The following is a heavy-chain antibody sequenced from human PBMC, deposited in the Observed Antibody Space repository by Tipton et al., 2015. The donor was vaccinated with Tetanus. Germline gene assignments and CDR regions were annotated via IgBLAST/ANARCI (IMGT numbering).Heavy chain of an antibody. V-gene: IGHV4-30-2*03. Sequence: LRLSCTVSGDSITSSKYSWNWIRQPPGKGLEWIGYVYHTGSTYYNSSLMSRVTISVDTSKNQFSLRLNSVTAVDTAVYYCAKSDRVTRTSWYFHDWGQGTLVTVPS. CDR1: GDSITSSKYS. D-gene: IGHD2-2*01. CDR2: VYHTGST. J-gene: IGHJ4*02. CDR3: AKSDRVTRTSWYFHD.